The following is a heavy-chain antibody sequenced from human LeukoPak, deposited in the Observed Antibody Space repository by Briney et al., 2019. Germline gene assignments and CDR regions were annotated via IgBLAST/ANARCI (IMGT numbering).Heavy chain of an antibody. V-gene: IGHV1-2*02. CDR2: INPNSGGT. D-gene: IGHD5-24*01. Sequence: ASGKVSGNAAVYICTGYYMHWVRQAPGQGLGWMGWINPNSGGTNDAQKFQGRGTMTGDTSLSTASMEQSRLGSDETAVYYCGRDGGDDYNRNYFDYWGQGTLVTVSS. CDR3: GRDGGDDYNRNYFDY. CDR1: VYICTGYY. J-gene: IGHJ4*02.